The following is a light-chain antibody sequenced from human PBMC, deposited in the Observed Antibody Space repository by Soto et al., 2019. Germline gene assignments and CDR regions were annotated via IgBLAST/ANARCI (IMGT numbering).Light chain of an antibody. CDR1: QSVSSTY. CDR2: GAS. V-gene: IGKV3-20*01. J-gene: IGKJ5*01. CDR3: RQYGSSPPIT. Sequence: EIVLTQSPGTLSLSPGERATLSCRASQSVSSTYLAWYQQKPGQAPRLLIYGASSRATGIPDRFIGSGSGTDFTLTISRLEPEDFAVYYCRQYGSSPPITFGQGTRLEIK.